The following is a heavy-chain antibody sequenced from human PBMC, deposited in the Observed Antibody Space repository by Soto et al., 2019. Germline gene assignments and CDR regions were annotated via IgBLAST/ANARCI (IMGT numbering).Heavy chain of an antibody. Sequence: GGSLRLSCAASGFTCSSYWMSWVRQAPGKGPEWVANIKQDGSEKYYVDSVKGRFTISRDNAKNSLYLQMNSLRAEDTAVYYCARKGSSGWYYYYYYYMDVWGKGTTVTVSS. D-gene: IGHD6-19*01. CDR1: GFTCSSYW. V-gene: IGHV3-7*01. CDR3: ARKGSSGWYYYYYYYMDV. CDR2: IKQDGSEK. J-gene: IGHJ6*03.